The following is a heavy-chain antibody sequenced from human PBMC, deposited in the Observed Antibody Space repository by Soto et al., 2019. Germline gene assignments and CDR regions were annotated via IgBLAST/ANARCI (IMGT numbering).Heavy chain of an antibody. Sequence: SETLSLTCTVSGGSISSYYWSWIRQPPGKRLEWIGYIYYSGSTNYNPSLKSRVTISVDTSKNQFSLKLSSVTAADTAVYYCARFWPPPYSDALTDYTDAFDYSGQGTLVTVSS. D-gene: IGHD3-9*01. J-gene: IGHJ4*02. V-gene: IGHV4-59*12. CDR3: ARFWPPPYSDALTDYTDAFDY. CDR2: IYYSGST. CDR1: GGSISSYY.